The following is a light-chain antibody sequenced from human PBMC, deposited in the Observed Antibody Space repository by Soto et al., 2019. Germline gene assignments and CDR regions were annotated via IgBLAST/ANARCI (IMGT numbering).Light chain of an antibody. CDR2: DAS. CDR1: QSVSSD. Sequence: ILLPRAPGSRTLAPGERPPLSCRASQSVSSDLAWYQQNPGQAPRLLIYDASNRATGIPARFSGSGSGTEFTLTISSLQSEDFAVYYCQQYNNWPLTFGQGTRLEIK. J-gene: IGKJ5*01. CDR3: QQYNNWPLT. V-gene: IGKV3-15*01.